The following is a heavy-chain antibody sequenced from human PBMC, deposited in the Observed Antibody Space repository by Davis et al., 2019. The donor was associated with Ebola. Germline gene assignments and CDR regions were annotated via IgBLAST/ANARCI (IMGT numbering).Heavy chain of an antibody. Sequence: GESLKISCAASGFNFKTYDMNWVRQAPGKGLEWVSSISSGSYYIYYADSLKGRFTISRDNAKNSLYLQMNSLRVEDTAVYHCARGGYYDSSGYSHAASDLWGQGTMVTVSS. CDR3: ARGGYYDSSGYSHAASDL. CDR1: GFNFKTYD. J-gene: IGHJ3*01. CDR2: ISSGSYYI. V-gene: IGHV3-21*01. D-gene: IGHD3-22*01.